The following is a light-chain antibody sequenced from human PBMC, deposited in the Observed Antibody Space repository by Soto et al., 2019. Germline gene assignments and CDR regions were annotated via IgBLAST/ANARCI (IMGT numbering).Light chain of an antibody. J-gene: IGKJ3*01. V-gene: IGKV3-15*01. CDR3: QQYNSLPFT. Sequence: EIVMTQSPATLSVSPGERATLSCRASQSVSSNFAWYQQKPDQAPRIIIYGASTRATGIPARISGSGAGTEFTLTISTLQSEDFAVYYCQQYNSLPFTFGPGTNVDIK. CDR1: QSVSSN. CDR2: GAS.